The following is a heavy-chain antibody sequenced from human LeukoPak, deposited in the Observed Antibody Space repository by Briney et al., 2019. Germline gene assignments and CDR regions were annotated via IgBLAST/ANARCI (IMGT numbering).Heavy chain of an antibody. CDR2: IYTSGST. J-gene: IGHJ4*02. V-gene: IGHV4-61*02. D-gene: IGHD5-24*01. Sequence: PSETLSLTCTVSGGSISSGSYYWSWIRQPAGKGLEWIGRIYTSGSTNYNPSLKSRVTISVDTSKNQFSLKLNSVTAADTAVYYCARDGRRRDGYNYFDYWGQGTLVTVSS. CDR3: ARDGRRRDGYNYFDY. CDR1: GGSISSGSYY.